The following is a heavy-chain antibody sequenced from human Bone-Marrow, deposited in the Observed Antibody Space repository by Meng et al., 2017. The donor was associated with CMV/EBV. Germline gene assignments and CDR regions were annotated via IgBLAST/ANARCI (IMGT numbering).Heavy chain of an antibody. CDR2: ISSSGSTI. D-gene: IGHD3-3*01. CDR3: AKGHYDFWSGYYGY. Sequence: GESLKISCAASGFTFSSYEMNWVRQAPGKGLEWVSYISSSGSTIYYADSVKGRFTISRDNAKNSLYLQMNSLRAEDTALYYCAKGHYDFWSGYYGYWGQGTLVTVSS. V-gene: IGHV3-48*03. CDR1: GFTFSSYE. J-gene: IGHJ4*02.